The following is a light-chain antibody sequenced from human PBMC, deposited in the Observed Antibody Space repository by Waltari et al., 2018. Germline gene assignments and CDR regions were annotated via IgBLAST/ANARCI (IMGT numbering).Light chain of an antibody. J-gene: IGKJ3*01. CDR1: QSISNN. V-gene: IGKV3D-15*01. Sequence: EIVMTQSPATLSVSPGDRATLSCRASQSISNNLAWYQQKPGQATRLLIYGASTRATGIPARFSGNRSGTEFTLTISSLQSEDFAVYYCQQYNNWPPLFTFGPGTKVDMK. CDR3: QQYNNWPPLFT. CDR2: GAS.